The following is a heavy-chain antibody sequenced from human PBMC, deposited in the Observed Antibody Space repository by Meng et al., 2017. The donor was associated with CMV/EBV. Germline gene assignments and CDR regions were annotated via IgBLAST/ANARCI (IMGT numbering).Heavy chain of an antibody. Sequence: GGSLRLSCAASGFTFSSYWMSWVRQAPGKGLEWVANINQGGSEKYYVDSVKGRFTMSRDNAKNSLYLQMSSLTAEDTAVYYCARYCTNTGCYIYDYWGQGTLVTVPQ. D-gene: IGHD2-2*02. CDR3: ARYCTNTGCYIYDY. CDR1: GFTFSSYW. CDR2: INQGGSEK. V-gene: IGHV3-7*01. J-gene: IGHJ4*02.